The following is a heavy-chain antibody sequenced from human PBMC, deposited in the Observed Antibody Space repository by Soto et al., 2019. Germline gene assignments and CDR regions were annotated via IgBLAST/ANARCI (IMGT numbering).Heavy chain of an antibody. D-gene: IGHD3-16*01. CDR2: VNPILSMS. CDR3: ATSYASGYRAFDF. J-gene: IGHJ4*02. Sequence: QVQLVQSGAEVKRPGSSVKVSCKASGDTFNFYSINWVRQAPGLGLEWMGRVNPILSMSNYAQRFQGRVTMTADKSTSTAYMELSGLRSGATAIYYCATSYASGYRAFDFWGQGALVTVSS. V-gene: IGHV1-69*04. CDR1: GDTFNFYS.